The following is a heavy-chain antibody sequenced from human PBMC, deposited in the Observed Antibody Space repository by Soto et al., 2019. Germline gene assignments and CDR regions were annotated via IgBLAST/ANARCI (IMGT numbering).Heavy chain of an antibody. D-gene: IGHD3-3*01. V-gene: IGHV1-24*01. CDR3: AILSVLRFLEWLPADY. CDR1: GYTLTELS. Sequence: ASVKVSCKVSGYTLTELSMHWVRQAPGKGLEWMGGFDPEDGETIYAQKFQGRVTMTEDTSTDTAYMELNSLRSEDTAVYYCAILSVLRFLEWLPADYWGQGTLVTVSS. J-gene: IGHJ4*02. CDR2: FDPEDGET.